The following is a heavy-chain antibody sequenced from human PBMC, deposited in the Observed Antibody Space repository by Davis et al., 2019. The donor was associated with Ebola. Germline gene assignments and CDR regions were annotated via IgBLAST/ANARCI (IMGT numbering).Heavy chain of an antibody. CDR3: AKVHPPTTVTTGWFDP. CDR1: GFIFSSYA. V-gene: IGHV3-23*01. CDR2: ISVRSIP. Sequence: GESLKISCAASGFIFSSYAMSWVRQAPGKGLEWVSSISVRSIPYHADSVKGRFTISRDNSKNTLYLQMNSLRAEDTAVYYCAKVHPPTTVTTGWFDPWGQGTLVTVSP. J-gene: IGHJ5*02. D-gene: IGHD4-17*01.